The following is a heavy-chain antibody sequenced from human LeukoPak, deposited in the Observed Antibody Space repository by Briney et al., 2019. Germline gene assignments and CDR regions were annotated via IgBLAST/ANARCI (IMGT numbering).Heavy chain of an antibody. Sequence: GGSLRLSCAASGFTFSSYAMSWVRQAPGKGLEWLSVIYGGNSTYYAVSVKGRFTISRDTSKNTLYLQMNSLTVEDTAVYYCAKGGYSGHEFDFWGQGALVTVSS. CDR1: GFTFSSYA. J-gene: IGHJ5*01. CDR2: IYGGNST. CDR3: AKGGYSGHEFDF. D-gene: IGHD5-12*01. V-gene: IGHV3-23*03.